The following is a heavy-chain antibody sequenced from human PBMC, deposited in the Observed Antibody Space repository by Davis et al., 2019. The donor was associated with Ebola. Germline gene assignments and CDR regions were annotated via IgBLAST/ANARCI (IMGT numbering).Heavy chain of an antibody. J-gene: IGHJ4*02. Sequence: SVKVSCKASGYTFTSYGISWVRQAPGQGLEWMGWISAYNGNTNYAQKLQGRVTMTIDTSTSTAYMELSSLRSDDTAVYYCVRGGYRDNPHWWGQGTLVTVSS. CDR3: VRGGYRDNPHW. V-gene: IGHV1-18*01. CDR1: GYTFTSYG. D-gene: IGHD4-17*01. CDR2: ISAYNGNT.